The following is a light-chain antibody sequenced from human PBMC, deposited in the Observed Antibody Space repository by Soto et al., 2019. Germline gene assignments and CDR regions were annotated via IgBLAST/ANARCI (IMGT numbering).Light chain of an antibody. CDR2: DAS. CDR3: QQYNPYST. J-gene: IGKJ5*01. Sequence: DIQMTQSTSSVSVSVGDSVTIPCRASQNIRNWSAWYQKKPGKDPNPLIYDASSLKSGVPARFSCSGSGTEFTLTISSLQPDDLATYYCQQYNPYSTFGQGTRLEI. V-gene: IGKV1-5*01. CDR1: QNIRNW.